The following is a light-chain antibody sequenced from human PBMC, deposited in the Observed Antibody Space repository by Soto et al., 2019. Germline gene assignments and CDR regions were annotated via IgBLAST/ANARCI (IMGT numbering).Light chain of an antibody. CDR1: GNDVGAYNY. CDR3: CSYAGGYTYL. Sequence: SVLTQPASVSGSPGQSVTISCTGTGNDVGAYNYVSWYQQHPGRPPKLLIYGVVRWPSGVPDRFSGSKSGNTASLTISGLQAEDEADYFCCSYAGGYTYLFGTGTKVTV. CDR2: GVV. J-gene: IGLJ1*01. V-gene: IGLV2-11*01.